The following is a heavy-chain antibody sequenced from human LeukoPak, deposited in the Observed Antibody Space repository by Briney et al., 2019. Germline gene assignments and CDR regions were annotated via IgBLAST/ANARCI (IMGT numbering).Heavy chain of an antibody. CDR2: IKQDGSEK. CDR1: GFTFSSYW. CDR3: ARDSGYNGN. Sequence: GGSLTLSCAASGFTFSSYWISWFRQAPGKGLEWVANIKQDGSEKYYVDSVKGRFTISRDNAKNSLYLQMNSLRAEDTAVYYCARDSGYNGNWGQGTLVTVSS. J-gene: IGHJ4*02. D-gene: IGHD5-12*01. V-gene: IGHV3-7*01.